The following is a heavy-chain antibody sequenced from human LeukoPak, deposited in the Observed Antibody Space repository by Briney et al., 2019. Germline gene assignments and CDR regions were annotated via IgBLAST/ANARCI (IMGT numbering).Heavy chain of an antibody. D-gene: IGHD2-2*01. CDR3: ARGDLGYCSSTSCRNFDY. CDR1: GFTFSSFS. J-gene: IGHJ4*02. V-gene: IGHV3-21*04. Sequence: GGSLRLSCAASGFTFSSFSMIWVRQAPGKGLEWVSSTSSSSAYTFYAESGKGRFTISRDNAKNSLFLQMNSLRAEGTAMYYCARGDLGYCSSTSCRNFDYWGQGTLVTVSS. CDR2: TSSSSAYT.